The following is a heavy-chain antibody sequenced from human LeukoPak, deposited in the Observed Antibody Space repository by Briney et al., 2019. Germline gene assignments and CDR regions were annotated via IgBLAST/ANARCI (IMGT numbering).Heavy chain of an antibody. J-gene: IGHJ6*02. CDR2: INPNSGGT. D-gene: IGHD6-13*01. CDR1: GYTFTGYY. V-gene: IGHV1-2*02. Sequence: ASVKVSCKASGYTFTGYYMHWVRQAPGQRLEWMGWINPNSGGTNYAQKFQGRVTMTRDTSISTAYMELSRLRSDDTAVYYCARDGFGGSSWRFYHYGMDVWGQGTTVTVSS. CDR3: ARDGFGGSSWRFYHYGMDV.